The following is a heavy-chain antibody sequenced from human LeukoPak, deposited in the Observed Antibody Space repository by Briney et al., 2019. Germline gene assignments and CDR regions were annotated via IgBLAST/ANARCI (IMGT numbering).Heavy chain of an antibody. D-gene: IGHD3-3*01. CDR2: IRYDGSNK. CDR1: GFTFSSYG. Sequence: GGSLRLSCAASGFTFSSYGMHWVRQAPGKGLEWVAFIRYDGSNKYYADSVKGRFTISRDNSKNTLYLQMNSLRAEDTAVYYCAKVCEIFGVVVYYYMDVWGKGTTVTVSS. J-gene: IGHJ6*03. CDR3: AKVCEIFGVVVYYYMDV. V-gene: IGHV3-30*02.